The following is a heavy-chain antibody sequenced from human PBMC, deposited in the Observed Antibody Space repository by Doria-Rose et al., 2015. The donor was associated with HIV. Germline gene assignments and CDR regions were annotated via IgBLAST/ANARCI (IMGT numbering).Heavy chain of an antibody. Sequence: VQLVQSGGGLVQPGRSLRLSCVGSRFSFESYAMHWVRLAPGKGLEWVAGISWDSGAKGNADSVEGRFTIPRDNAKKSVYLEMRSLRPEDTAFYYCAKAPIIGPKYYFYMDVWGKGTSVTVSS. CDR2: ISWDSGAK. CDR1: RFSFESYA. CDR3: AKAPIIGPKYYFYMDV. V-gene: IGHV3-9*01. D-gene: IGHD3-3*01. J-gene: IGHJ6*03.